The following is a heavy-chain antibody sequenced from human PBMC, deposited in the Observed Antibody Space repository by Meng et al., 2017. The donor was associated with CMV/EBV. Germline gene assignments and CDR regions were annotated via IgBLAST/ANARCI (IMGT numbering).Heavy chain of an antibody. CDR2: INHSGST. J-gene: IGHJ5*02. Sequence: VQLLQWLGRLLNPSEILSLTCAVDGGSFSGYYWSWIRQPPGKGLELIGEINHSGSTNYNPSLKSRVIISVDTSKNQFSLKLSSVTAADTAVYYCARGSRRLPRFNWFDPWGQGTLVTVSS. V-gene: IGHV4-34*01. CDR3: ARGSRRLPRFNWFDP. CDR1: GGSFSGYY. D-gene: IGHD3-3*01.